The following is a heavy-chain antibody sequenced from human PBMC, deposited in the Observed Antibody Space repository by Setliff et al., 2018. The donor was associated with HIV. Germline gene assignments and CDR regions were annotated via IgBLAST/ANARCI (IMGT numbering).Heavy chain of an antibody. Sequence: KTSETLSLTCAVSDGSFSDYYWAWIRQAPGKGLEWLGLVHHTGSATYNPSLQSRVAVSVNMPNNQCFLELTSVTAADTGLYYCAGGRHAGSGAYSGGFYYFDFWGQGALVTVSS. CDR3: AGGRHAGSGAYSGGFYYFDF. CDR2: VHHTGSA. V-gene: IGHV4-34*01. D-gene: IGHD3-16*01. CDR1: DGSFSDYY. J-gene: IGHJ4*02.